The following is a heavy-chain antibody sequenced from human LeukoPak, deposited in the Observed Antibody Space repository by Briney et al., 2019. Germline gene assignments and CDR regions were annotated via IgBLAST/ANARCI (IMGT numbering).Heavy chain of an antibody. CDR2: INPNSGGT. V-gene: IGHV1-2*02. Sequence: GASVKASCKASGYTFTGYYMHWVRQAPGQGLEWMGWINPNSGGTNYAQKFQGRVTMTRDTSISTAYMELSRLRSDDTAVYYCARDLTSGWYGESYCFDYWGQGTLVTVSS. CDR1: GYTFTGYY. CDR3: ARDLTSGWYGESYCFDY. J-gene: IGHJ4*02. D-gene: IGHD6-19*01.